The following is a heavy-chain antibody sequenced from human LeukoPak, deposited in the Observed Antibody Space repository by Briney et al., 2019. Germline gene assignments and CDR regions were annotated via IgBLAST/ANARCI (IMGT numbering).Heavy chain of an antibody. CDR3: ARDVTTLRAPMYFDL. J-gene: IGHJ2*01. V-gene: IGHV3-7*01. CDR1: GFTFSSYW. Sequence: GGSLRLSCAASGFTFSSYWMSWVRQAPGKGLEWVANIKQDGSEKYYVDSVKGRFTISRDNANNSLYLQMNSLRDEDTAVYYCARDVTTLRAPMYFDLWGRGTLVTVSS. D-gene: IGHD4-17*01. CDR2: IKQDGSEK.